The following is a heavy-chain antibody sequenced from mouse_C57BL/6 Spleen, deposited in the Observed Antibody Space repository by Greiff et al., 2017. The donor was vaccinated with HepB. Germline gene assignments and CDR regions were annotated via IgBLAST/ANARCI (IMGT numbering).Heavy chain of an antibody. CDR2: IWSGGST. CDR3: ARNLGPITTVVATDYYAMDY. J-gene: IGHJ4*01. Sequence: VKLMESGPGLVQPSQSLSITCTVSGFSLTSYGVHWVRQSPGKGLEWLGVIWSGGSTDYNAAFISRLSISKDNSKSQVFFKMNSLQADDTAIYYCARNLGPITTVVATDYYAMDYWGQGTSVTVSS. V-gene: IGHV2-2*01. CDR1: GFSLTSYG. D-gene: IGHD1-1*01.